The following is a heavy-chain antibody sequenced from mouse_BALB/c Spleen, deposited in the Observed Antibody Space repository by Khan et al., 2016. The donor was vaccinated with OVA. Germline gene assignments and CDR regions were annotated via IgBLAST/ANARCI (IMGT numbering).Heavy chain of an antibody. J-gene: IGHJ1*01. D-gene: IGHD1-1*02. V-gene: IGHV9-3-1*01. Sequence: QIQLVQSGPEVKKPGETVKISCKASGYSFTNYGMNWVRQAPGKGLKWMGWINTYTGEPTYADDFKGRFAFSLETSASTAYLQINNLKNEDTATYFCASGGYWYFDVWGAGKTVTVSS. CDR1: GYSFTNYG. CDR3: ASGGYWYFDV. CDR2: INTYTGEP.